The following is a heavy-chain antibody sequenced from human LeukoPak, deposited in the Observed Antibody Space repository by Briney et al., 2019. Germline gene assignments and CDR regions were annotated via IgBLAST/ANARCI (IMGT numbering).Heavy chain of an antibody. CDR2: ISGSSGYL. Sequence: PGGSLRLSCAASGFTFTSYTMNWVRQAPGKRLEWVSSISGSSGYLYHADSVKGRFTISRDNAENSLYLQMSSLRAEDTAVYYCAREAVAATNTFDYWGQGTLVTVSS. D-gene: IGHD6-13*01. CDR3: AREAVAATNTFDY. V-gene: IGHV3-21*01. J-gene: IGHJ4*02. CDR1: GFTFTSYT.